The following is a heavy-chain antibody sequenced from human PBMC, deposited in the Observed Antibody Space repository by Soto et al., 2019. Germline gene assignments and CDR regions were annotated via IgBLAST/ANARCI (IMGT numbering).Heavy chain of an antibody. CDR1: GGSISSYY. Sequence: SETLSLTCTVSGGSISSYYWSWIRQPPGKGLEWIGYIYYSGSTNYNPSLKSRVTISVDTSKNQFSLKLSSVTAADTAVYYCARVDGAWFGESYYYMDVWGKGTTVTVSS. J-gene: IGHJ6*03. D-gene: IGHD3-10*01. CDR2: IYYSGST. CDR3: ARVDGAWFGESYYYMDV. V-gene: IGHV4-59*01.